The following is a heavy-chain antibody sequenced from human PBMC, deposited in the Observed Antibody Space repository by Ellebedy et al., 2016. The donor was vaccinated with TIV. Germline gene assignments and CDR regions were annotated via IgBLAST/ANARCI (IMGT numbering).Heavy chain of an antibody. J-gene: IGHJ1*01. V-gene: IGHV3-30-3*01. Sequence: PGGSLRLSCAASGFTFSSYAMHWVRQAPGKGLEWVAVISYDGSNKYYADSVKGRFTISRDNSKNTLYLQMNSLRAEDTAVYYCARDPKSGGRAMRYFQHWGQGTLVTVSS. D-gene: IGHD2-15*01. CDR1: GFTFSSYA. CDR3: ARDPKSGGRAMRYFQH. CDR2: ISYDGSNK.